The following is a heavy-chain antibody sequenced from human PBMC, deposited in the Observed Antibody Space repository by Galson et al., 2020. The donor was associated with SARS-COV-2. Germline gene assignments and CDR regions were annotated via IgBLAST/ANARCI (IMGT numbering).Heavy chain of an antibody. Sequence: GGSLRLSCVASGFTFSDYYMSWIRQAPGKGLEWVSYISSSSTYTNYADSVKGRFTISRDNAKNSLYLQMNSLGAEDTAVYYCARDSMRERSDSWYYYYYGMDVWGHGTTVTVSS. D-gene: IGHD6-13*01. CDR3: ARDSMRERSDSWYYYYYGMDV. CDR1: GFTFSDYY. V-gene: IGHV3-11*06. J-gene: IGHJ6*02. CDR2: ISSSSTYT.